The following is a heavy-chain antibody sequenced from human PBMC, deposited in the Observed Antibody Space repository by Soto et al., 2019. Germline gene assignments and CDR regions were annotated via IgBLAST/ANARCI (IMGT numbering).Heavy chain of an antibody. CDR3: ARYQCSSSSCYTFFFDY. V-gene: IGHV1-18*04. CDR2: ISAYNGDT. Sequence: GASVKVSCKASGYTFISYGISWVRQAPGQGLEWMGWISAYNGDTNYAQKLQGRVTMTTDTSTSTAYMELRSLRSDDTAVYYCARYQCSSSSCYTFFFDYWGHGTLVTVSS. J-gene: IGHJ4*01. D-gene: IGHD2-2*02. CDR1: GYTFISYG.